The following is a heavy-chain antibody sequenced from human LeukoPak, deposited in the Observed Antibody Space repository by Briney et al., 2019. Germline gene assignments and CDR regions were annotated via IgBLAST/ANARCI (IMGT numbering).Heavy chain of an antibody. CDR1: VDSLSSTSAA. D-gene: IGHD1-26*01. Sequence: SQTLSLTCAISVDSLSSTSAAWNWIRQPPSRGLELLVRTYYRSKWYNDYAVSVRSRITINPDTSKNQFSLHLNSVTPEDTAVYYCAGGSYYPNYFDYWGQGTLVTVSS. J-gene: IGHJ4*02. V-gene: IGHV6-1*01. CDR3: AGGSYYPNYFDY. CDR2: TYYRSKWYN.